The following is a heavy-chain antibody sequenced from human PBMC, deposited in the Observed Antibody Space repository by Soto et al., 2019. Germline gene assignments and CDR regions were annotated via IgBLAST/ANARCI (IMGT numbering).Heavy chain of an antibody. CDR3: ARTYSGTYQGEYFQH. CDR2: IIPIFGTA. V-gene: IGHV1-69*13. Sequence: SVKVSCKASGGTFSSYAISWVRQAPGQGLEWMGGIIPIFGTANYAQKFQGRVTITADESTSTAYMELSSLRSEDTAVYYCARTYSGTYQGEYFQHWGQGTLVTVSS. D-gene: IGHD1-26*01. J-gene: IGHJ1*01. CDR1: GGTFSSYA.